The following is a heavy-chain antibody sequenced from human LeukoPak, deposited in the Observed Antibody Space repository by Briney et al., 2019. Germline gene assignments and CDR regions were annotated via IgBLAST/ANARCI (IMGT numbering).Heavy chain of an antibody. CDR1: GFTFSSYE. CDR3: TKDTGATFGFDY. D-gene: IGHD1-14*01. V-gene: IGHV3-33*06. Sequence: SQRLSYAACGFTFSSYEIHWARRAPGQGLEAVAVIWYDSRSKYYADSVKGRFTVSRDNSKNTLYLQMNSLRADDTAVYYCTKDTGATFGFDYWGQGTLVTVSS. CDR2: IWYDSRSK. J-gene: IGHJ4*02.